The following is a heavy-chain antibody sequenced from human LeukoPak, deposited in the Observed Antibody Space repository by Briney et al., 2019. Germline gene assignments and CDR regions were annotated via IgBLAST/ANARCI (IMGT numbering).Heavy chain of an antibody. V-gene: IGHV1-69*04. CDR3: ARDEYCSGGSCYAYYYYYYGMDV. Sequence: SAVNVSCKASGGTFSSYAIIWVRQAPGQGREWMGRTIPILGIANYAQKCQGRVTITADKSTSTAYMELSSLRSEDTAVYYCARDEYCSGGSCYAYYYYYYGMDVWGQGTTVTVSS. D-gene: IGHD2-15*01. CDR2: TIPILGIA. J-gene: IGHJ6*02. CDR1: GGTFSSYA.